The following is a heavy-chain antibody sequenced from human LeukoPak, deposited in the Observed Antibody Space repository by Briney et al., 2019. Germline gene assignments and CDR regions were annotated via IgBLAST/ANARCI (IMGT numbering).Heavy chain of an antibody. V-gene: IGHV3-74*01. D-gene: IGHD3-10*01. CDR3: VIISELAGY. Sequence: PGGSLRLSCAASGFTFSNYWMHWVRQAPGKGLVWVSRISPNGSGTNYADSVKGRFTISRDNAKNTLYLQMDSLRAEDTAVYCCVIISELAGYWGQGTLVTVSS. CDR2: ISPNGSGT. CDR1: GFTFSNYW. J-gene: IGHJ4*02.